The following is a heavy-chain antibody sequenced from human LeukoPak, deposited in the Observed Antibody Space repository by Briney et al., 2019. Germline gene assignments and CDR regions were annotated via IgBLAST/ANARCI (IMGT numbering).Heavy chain of an antibody. CDR1: GFTFSSYP. Sequence: GGSLRLSCAASGFTFSSYPMHWVRQAPGKGLEWVAVISYDGSDKYYAGSVKGRFTISRDNSKNTLYLQMNSLRAEDTAVYYCARGAPPDYWGQGTLVIVSS. J-gene: IGHJ4*02. CDR3: ARGAPPDY. V-gene: IGHV3-30*04. CDR2: ISYDGSDK.